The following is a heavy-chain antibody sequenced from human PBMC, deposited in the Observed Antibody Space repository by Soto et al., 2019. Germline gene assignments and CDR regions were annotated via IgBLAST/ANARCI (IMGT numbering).Heavy chain of an antibody. J-gene: IGHJ5*02. CDR1: GYTFTIYA. CDR2: SNAGNGNT. Sequence: ASVKVSCKAFGYTFTIYAMHWVRQAPGQSLEWMGCSNAGNGNTKYSQKFQGRVTITRDTSASTAYMRSSSRRSEETAVYYCARGWFDPWGQGTLVTVSS. V-gene: IGHV1-3*01. CDR3: ARGWFDP.